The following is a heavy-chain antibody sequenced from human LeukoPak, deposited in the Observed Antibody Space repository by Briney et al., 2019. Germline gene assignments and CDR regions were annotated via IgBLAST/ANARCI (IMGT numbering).Heavy chain of an antibody. J-gene: IGHJ4*02. V-gene: IGHV3-23*01. CDR3: AKNGGGSYGTGHFDY. CDR1: GFTFSSYA. Sequence: GGSLRLSCAASGFTFSSYAMTWVRQAPGKGLEWVSDISGSGAGTYYADSVKGRFTISRDNSKSTLYLQMNSLRVEDTAVYYCAKNGGGSYGTGHFDYWGQGTLVTVSS. CDR2: ISGSGAGT. D-gene: IGHD5-18*01.